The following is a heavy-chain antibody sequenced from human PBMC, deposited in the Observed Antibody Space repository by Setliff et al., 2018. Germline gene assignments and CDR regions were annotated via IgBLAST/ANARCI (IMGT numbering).Heavy chain of an antibody. J-gene: IGHJ3*02. CDR1: GDSISGDY. CDR2: IYFTGST. Sequence: SETLSLTCSVSGDSISGDYWNWIRQSPGKGLEWIGSIYFTGSTNYNPSLKSRVTVSIDRSKNHVSLDLNSVTAADTAVYFCARGCSSGSCYPHDVFAIWGQGTMVTVSS. D-gene: IGHD2-15*01. V-gene: IGHV4-59*01. CDR3: ARGCSSGSCYPHDVFAI.